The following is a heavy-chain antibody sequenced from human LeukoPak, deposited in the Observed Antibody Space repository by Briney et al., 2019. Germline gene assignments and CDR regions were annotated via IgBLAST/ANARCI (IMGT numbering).Heavy chain of an antibody. CDR2: IRSYNANT. J-gene: IGHJ4*02. Sequence: ASVKVSCKGSGYTFTSYGISWGRQAPGQGLEWMGLIRSYNANTNYAQQLQSSVTMTTYTSTSTAYMELRSLRSDDTAVYYCARDKEIQWNQLDYWGQGTLVTVSS. V-gene: IGHV1-18*01. CDR1: GYTFTSYG. CDR3: ARDKEIQWNQLDY. D-gene: IGHD1-14*01.